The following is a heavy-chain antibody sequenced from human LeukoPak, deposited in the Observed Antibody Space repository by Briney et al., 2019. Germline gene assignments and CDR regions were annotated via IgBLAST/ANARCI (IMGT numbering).Heavy chain of an antibody. J-gene: IGHJ4*02. CDR3: ARHQNNGNPFEF. Sequence: GGSLRLSCAASGFTFSSYSMNWVRQAPGKGLEWVAVIWYDGSNKYYTDSVKGRFTISRDNSKNTLYLQMDSLRAEDTAVYYCARHQNNGNPFEFWGQGTLVTVSS. CDR2: IWYDGSNK. D-gene: IGHD4-23*01. CDR1: GFTFSSYS. V-gene: IGHV3-33*08.